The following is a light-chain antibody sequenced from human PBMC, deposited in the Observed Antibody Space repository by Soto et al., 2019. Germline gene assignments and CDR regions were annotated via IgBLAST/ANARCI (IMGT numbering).Light chain of an antibody. CDR2: DVN. CDR3: TSYASGSSQVV. J-gene: IGLJ2*01. Sequence: QSALTQPASVSGSPGQSITLSCTGTSSDIGGYDYVSWYQRHPGKAPKLIIYDVNNRPSGVSNRFSGSKSGNTASLTISGLQAADEADYYCTSYASGSSQVVFGGGTKLTVL. CDR1: SSDIGGYDY. V-gene: IGLV2-14*01.